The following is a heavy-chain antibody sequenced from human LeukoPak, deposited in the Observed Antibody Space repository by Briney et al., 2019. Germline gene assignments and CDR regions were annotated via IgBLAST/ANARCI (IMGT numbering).Heavy chain of an antibody. CDR3: ARGPEYNWTPFDY. J-gene: IGHJ4*02. D-gene: IGHD1-20*01. CDR1: GFTFSSYA. CDR2: ISYDGSNK. V-gene: IGHV3-30-3*01. Sequence: PGGSLRLSCAASGFTFSSYAMHWVRQAPGKGLEWVAVISYDGSNKYYADSVKGRFTISRDNSKNTLYLQMNSLRAEDTAVYYCARGPEYNWTPFDYWGQGTLVTVSS.